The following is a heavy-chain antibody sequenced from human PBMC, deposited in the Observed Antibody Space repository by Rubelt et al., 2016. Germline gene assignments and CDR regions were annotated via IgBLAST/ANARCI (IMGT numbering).Heavy chain of an antibody. Sequence: QLQLQESGPGLVKPSETLSLTCTASGGSISSSSYYWGWIRQPPGKGLEWIGSIYYSVSTYYNPSLKSRVTISVDTSKNQFSLKLSSVTAADTAVYYCAREGGEKDDFWSGNDAFDIWGQGTMVTVSS. CDR2: IYYSVST. CDR1: GGSISSSSYY. CDR3: AREGGEKDDFWSGNDAFDI. D-gene: IGHD3-3*01. J-gene: IGHJ3*02. V-gene: IGHV4-39*07.